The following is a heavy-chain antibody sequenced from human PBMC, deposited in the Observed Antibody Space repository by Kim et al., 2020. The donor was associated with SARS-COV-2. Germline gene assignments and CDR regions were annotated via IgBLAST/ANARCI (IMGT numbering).Heavy chain of an antibody. J-gene: IGHJ6*02. CDR1: GGSLSGYY. CDR2: INLSGSDHGGTT. V-gene: IGHV4-34*01. D-gene: IGHD1-26*01. CDR3: ARVGGRGLRPVYQNYYYGMDV. Sequence: SETLSLTCAVYGGSLSGYYWSWIRRPPGKGLEWIGEINLSGSDHGGTTNYTSSLKSRVTISVDASKNQFSLKLSPVTPADTAVYYCARVGGRGLRPVYQNYYYGMDVWGQGTTVTVSS.